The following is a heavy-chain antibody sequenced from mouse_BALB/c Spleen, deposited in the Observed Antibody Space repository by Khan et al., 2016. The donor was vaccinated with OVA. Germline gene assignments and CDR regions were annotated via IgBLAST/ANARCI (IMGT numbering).Heavy chain of an antibody. D-gene: IGHD1-1*01. J-gene: IGHJ4*01. CDR1: GFSLTDYG. CDR3: AKPFYAHYYAMDY. CDR2: LWGGGST. Sequence: VELVESGPGLVAPSQSLSITCTVSGFSLTDYGVSWIRQPPGKGLEWLGILWGGGSTYYNSALKSRLSISKDNSKSQVFLKMNSLQTDDTAMYXCAKPFYAHYYAMDYWGQGTSVTVSS. V-gene: IGHV2-6-5*01.